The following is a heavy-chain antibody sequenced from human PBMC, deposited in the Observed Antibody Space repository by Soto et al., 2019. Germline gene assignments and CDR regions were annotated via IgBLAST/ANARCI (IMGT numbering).Heavy chain of an antibody. CDR3: ARDRYDSSYYYYYGMDV. CDR1: GGSISSGDYY. CDR2: IYYSGST. D-gene: IGHD3-22*01. Sequence: SETLSLTCTVSGGSISSGDYYWSWIRQPPGKGLEWIGYIYYSGSTYYNPSLKGRVTISVDTSKNQFSLKLSSVTAADTAVYYCARDRYDSSYYYYYGMDVWGQGTTVTVSS. V-gene: IGHV4-30-4*01. J-gene: IGHJ6*02.